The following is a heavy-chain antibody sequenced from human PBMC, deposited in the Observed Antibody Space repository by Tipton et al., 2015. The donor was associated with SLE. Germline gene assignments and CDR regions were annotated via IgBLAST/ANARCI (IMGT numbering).Heavy chain of an antibody. Sequence: QSGPEVKKPGASVKVSCKASGYTFTGYYMHWVRQAPGQGLEWMGRINPNSGGTNYAQKFQGRVTMTRDTSISTAYMELSRLRSDDTAVYYCARFDPGTICSFDIWGQGTMVTVSS. J-gene: IGHJ3*02. CDR3: ARFDPGTICSFDI. V-gene: IGHV1-2*06. CDR1: GYTFTGYY. D-gene: IGHD6-13*01. CDR2: INPNSGGT.